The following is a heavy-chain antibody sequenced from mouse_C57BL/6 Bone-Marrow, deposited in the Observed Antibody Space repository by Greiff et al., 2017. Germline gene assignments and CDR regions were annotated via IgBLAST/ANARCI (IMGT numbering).Heavy chain of an antibody. J-gene: IGHJ3*01. CDR3: AKTYYCGGSLAWFAY. V-gene: IGHV1-54*01. D-gene: IGHD1-1*01. CDR2: INPGSGGT. CDR1: GYAFTNYL. Sequence: QVQLQQSGAELVRPGTSVTVSCKASGYAFTNYLIEWVKQRPGQGLEWIGVINPGSGGTNYNEKFKGKATLTADKSSSTAYMQLSSLTAEDSAVYFCAKTYYCGGSLAWFAYWGQGTLVTVSA.